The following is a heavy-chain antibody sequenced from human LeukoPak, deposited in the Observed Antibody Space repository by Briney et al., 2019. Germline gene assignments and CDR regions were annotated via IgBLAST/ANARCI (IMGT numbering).Heavy chain of an antibody. CDR1: GGTFSSYA. D-gene: IGHD4-11*01. J-gene: IGHJ5*02. CDR3: AREEKVYSNYNWFDP. Sequence: SVKVSCKASGGTFSSYAISWVRQAPGQGLEWMGGIIPIFGTANYAQKFQGRVTITADESTSTAYMELSSLRSEDTAVYYCAREEKVYSNYNWFDPWGQGTLVTVSS. V-gene: IGHV1-69*01. CDR2: IIPIFGTA.